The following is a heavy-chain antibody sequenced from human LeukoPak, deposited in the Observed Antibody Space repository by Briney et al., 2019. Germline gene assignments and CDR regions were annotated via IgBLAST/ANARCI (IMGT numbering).Heavy chain of an antibody. J-gene: IGHJ4*02. CDR3: ARGHQYFDWLLSGFDY. CDR1: GGTFSSYV. CDR2: IIPIFGTA. Sequence: ASVRVSCKASGGTFSSYVISWVRQAPGQGLEWMGGIIPIFGTANYAQKLQGRVTITADKSTSTAYMELSSLRAEDTAVYYCARGHQYFDWLLSGFDYWGQGALVTVSS. V-gene: IGHV1-69*06. D-gene: IGHD3-9*01.